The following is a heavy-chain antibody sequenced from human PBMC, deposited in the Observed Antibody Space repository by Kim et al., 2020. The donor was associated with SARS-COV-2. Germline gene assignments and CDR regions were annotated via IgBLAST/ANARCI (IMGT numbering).Heavy chain of an antibody. V-gene: IGHV3-30*04. CDR3: ARVYCSGGSCYSRGAFDI. Sequence: GGSLRLSCAASGFTFSSYAMHWVRQAPGKGLEWVAVISYDGSNKYYADSVKGRFTISRDNSKNTLYLQMNSLRAEDTAVYYCARVYCSGGSCYSRGAFDIWGQGTMVTVSP. J-gene: IGHJ3*02. CDR1: GFTFSSYA. D-gene: IGHD2-15*01. CDR2: ISYDGSNK.